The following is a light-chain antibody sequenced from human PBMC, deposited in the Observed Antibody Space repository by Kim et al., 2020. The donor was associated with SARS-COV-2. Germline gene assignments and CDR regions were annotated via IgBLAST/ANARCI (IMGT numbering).Light chain of an antibody. CDR1: RGHSRHA. Sequence: ACGTLTGSLRRGHSRHASAWQQQQPEKGPRYLMKVNSDGSHGQGDGIPDRFSGSSSGAERYLSISSLQSEDEADYYCQTWGTGIRVFGGGTKLTVL. CDR3: QTWGTGIRV. V-gene: IGLV4-69*02. J-gene: IGLJ3*02. CDR2: VNSDGSH.